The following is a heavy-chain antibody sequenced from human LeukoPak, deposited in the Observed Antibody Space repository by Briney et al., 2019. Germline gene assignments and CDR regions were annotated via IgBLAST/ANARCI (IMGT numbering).Heavy chain of an antibody. J-gene: IGHJ5*02. V-gene: IGHV1-2*02. CDR3: ARVPRRGGSNWFDP. D-gene: IGHD2-15*01. Sequence: ASVKVSCKASGYTFTGYYMHWVRQAPGQGLEWMGWINPNSGGTNYAQKFQGRVTMTRDTSISTAYMELSRLRSDDTAAYYCARVPRRGGSNWFDPWGQGTLVTVSS. CDR1: GYTFTGYY. CDR2: INPNSGGT.